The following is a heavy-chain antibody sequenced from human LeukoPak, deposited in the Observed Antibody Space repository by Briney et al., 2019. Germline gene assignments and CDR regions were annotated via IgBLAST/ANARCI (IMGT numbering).Heavy chain of an antibody. J-gene: IGHJ5*02. CDR1: GYSLTSYG. D-gene: IGHD3-22*01. Sequence: ASVTVSCKASGYSLTSYGITWVRQAPGQGLEWMGWINPYNGNTVYAQRFQGRVTMTTDTSTSTAYMELRSLRSDDTAVYYCARRAAGSSAYLYWFDPWGQGTLVTVSS. CDR3: ARRAAGSSAYLYWFDP. CDR2: INPYNGNT. V-gene: IGHV1-18*01.